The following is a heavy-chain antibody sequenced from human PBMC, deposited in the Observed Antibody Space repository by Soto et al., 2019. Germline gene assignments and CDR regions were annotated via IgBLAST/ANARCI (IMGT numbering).Heavy chain of an antibody. CDR1: GYTFTSYY. D-gene: IGHD3-9*01. Sequence: SCKASGYTFTSYYMHWVRQAPGKGLEWVSLIQSGGPTYYADSVKGRFTISRDTAENTMYLQMNSLRAEDTAVYYCARVPRDYDILTGPPTYYYYYGMDVWGQGTTVTVSS. J-gene: IGHJ6*02. V-gene: IGHV3-66*01. CDR2: IQSGGPT. CDR3: ARVPRDYDILTGPPTYYYYYGMDV.